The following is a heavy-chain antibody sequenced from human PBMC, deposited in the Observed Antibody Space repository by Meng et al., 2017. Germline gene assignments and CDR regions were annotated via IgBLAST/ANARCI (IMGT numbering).Heavy chain of an antibody. J-gene: IGHJ4*02. Sequence: ASVKVSCKASGYTFTSYDINWVRQATGQGLEWMGWMNPNSGNTGYAQKFQGRVTITRNTSISTAYMELSSLRSEDTAVYYCARVRGYYGSGSYYSQREAFDYWGQGTLVTGS. V-gene: IGHV1-8*03. CDR3: ARVRGYYGSGSYYSQREAFDY. CDR2: MNPNSGNT. D-gene: IGHD3-10*01. CDR1: GYTFTSYD.